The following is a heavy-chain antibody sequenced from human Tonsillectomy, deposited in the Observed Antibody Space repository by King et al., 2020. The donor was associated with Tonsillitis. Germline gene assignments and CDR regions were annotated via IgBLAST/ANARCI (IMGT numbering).Heavy chain of an antibody. CDR3: AKDLQWGYDSSGYYQAPIIYYFDH. CDR1: GFTFSSYA. CDR2: ISASGGST. D-gene: IGHD3-22*01. J-gene: IGHJ4*02. V-gene: IGHV3-23*04. Sequence: EVQLVESGGGLVQPGGSLRLSCAASGFTFSSYAMSWVRQAPGRGLEWVSAISASGGSTYYADSVKGRFTISRDNSKNTLYLQMNSLRAEDTAVYYCAKDLQWGYDSSGYYQAPIIYYFDHWGQGTLVTVSS.